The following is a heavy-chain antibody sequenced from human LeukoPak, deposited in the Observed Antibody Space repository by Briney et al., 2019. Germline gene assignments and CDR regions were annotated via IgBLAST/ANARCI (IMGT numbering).Heavy chain of an antibody. CDR2: IRYDGNNK. J-gene: IGHJ4*02. V-gene: IGHV3-30*02. CDR3: VKDNPLDY. CDR1: GFTFSNYG. D-gene: IGHD1-14*01. Sequence: GGSLRLSCGASGFTFSNYGMLWVRQAPGKGLDWVSFIRYDGNNKLYAGSVKGRFTISRDNSKNTLYLHINSLGAEDTAVYYCVKDNPLDYWGQGTLVTVSS.